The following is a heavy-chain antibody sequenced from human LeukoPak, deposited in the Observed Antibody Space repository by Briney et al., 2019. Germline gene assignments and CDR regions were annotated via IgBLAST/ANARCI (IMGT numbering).Heavy chain of an antibody. J-gene: IGHJ5*02. CDR2: IYPGDSET. Sequence: GESLKISCKGSGYSFTSYWIAWVRQMPGKGLEWMGIIYPGDSETRYSPSFQGQVTISADKSISTAYLQWSTLRASDTAMYYCARTLWFGISPGGWFDPWGQGTLVTVSS. CDR3: ARTLWFGISPGGWFDP. V-gene: IGHV5-51*01. D-gene: IGHD3-10*01. CDR1: GYSFTSYW.